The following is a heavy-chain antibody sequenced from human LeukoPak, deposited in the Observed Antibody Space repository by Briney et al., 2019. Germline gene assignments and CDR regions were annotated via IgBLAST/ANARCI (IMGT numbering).Heavy chain of an antibody. J-gene: IGHJ4*02. CDR3: ARGTVTTDY. D-gene: IGHD4-17*01. CDR1: GFTFINYT. Sequence: NAGGSLRLSCAASGFTFINYTMNWVRQAPGKGLEWVSSISSSSGFIYYADSVRGRFTISRDNAKNSLYPQMNSLRAEDTAVYYCARGTVTTDYWGQGALVAVSS. V-gene: IGHV3-21*01. CDR2: ISSSSGFI.